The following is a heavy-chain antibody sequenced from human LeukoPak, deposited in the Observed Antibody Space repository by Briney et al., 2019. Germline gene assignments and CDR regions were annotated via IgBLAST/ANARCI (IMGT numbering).Heavy chain of an antibody. V-gene: IGHV4-59*01. CDR3: AREASGSYFDY. CDR2: IYYSGST. D-gene: IGHD1-26*01. CDR1: GGSISSYY. J-gene: IGHJ4*02. Sequence: SETLSLTCTVSGGSISSYYWSWIRQPPGKGLEWIGYIYYSGSTNYNPSLKSRVTISVDTSENQFSLKLSSVTAADTAVYYCAREASGSYFDYWGQGTLVTVSS.